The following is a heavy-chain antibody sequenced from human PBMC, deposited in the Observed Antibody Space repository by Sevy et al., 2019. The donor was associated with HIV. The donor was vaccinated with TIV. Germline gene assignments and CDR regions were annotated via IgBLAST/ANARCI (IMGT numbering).Heavy chain of an antibody. CDR3: ATTREYYSDNSGYLDY. V-gene: IGHV1-24*01. CDR2: FDPEDGTT. CDR1: GYTLTQLS. J-gene: IGHJ4*02. D-gene: IGHD3-22*01. Sequence: ASVKVSCKVSGYTLTQLSMHWVRQTPGKGLEWMGRFDPEDGTTIYAQKFQGRVTMTEDTSTDTAHLELSSLRSEDTAVYYCATTREYYSDNSGYLDYWGRGTLVTVSS.